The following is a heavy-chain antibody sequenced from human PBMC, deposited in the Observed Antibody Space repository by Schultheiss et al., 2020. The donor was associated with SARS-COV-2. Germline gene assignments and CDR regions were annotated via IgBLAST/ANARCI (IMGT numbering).Heavy chain of an antibody. Sequence: ASVKVSCKVSGYTLTELSMHWVRQAPGQGLEWMGWISAYSGNTQYAQKIQGRVTMTTDTSTNTAYMELRSLTSDDTAVYYCARVQRIAVAGPAFYHYYNSLDVWGQGTTVTVSS. V-gene: IGHV1-18*01. D-gene: IGHD6-19*01. J-gene: IGHJ6*02. CDR2: ISAYSGNT. CDR3: ARVQRIAVAGPAFYHYYNSLDV. CDR1: GYTLTELS.